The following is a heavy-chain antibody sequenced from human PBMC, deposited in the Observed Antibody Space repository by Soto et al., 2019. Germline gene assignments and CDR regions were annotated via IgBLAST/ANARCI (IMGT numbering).Heavy chain of an antibody. CDR2: IYYSGST. CDR3: ARDSGATYYYDDGAFDI. CDR1: GGSISSYY. V-gene: IGHV4-59*01. D-gene: IGHD3-22*01. Sequence: SETLSLTCTVSGGSISSYYWSWIRQPPGKGLEWIGYIYYSGSTNYNPSLKSRVTISVDTSKNQFSLKLSSVTAADTAVYYCARDSGATYYYDDGAFDIWGQGTMVTVSS. J-gene: IGHJ3*02.